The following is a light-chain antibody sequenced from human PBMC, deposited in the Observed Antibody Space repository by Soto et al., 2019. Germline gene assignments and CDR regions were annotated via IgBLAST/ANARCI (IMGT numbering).Light chain of an antibody. CDR2: RSN. Sequence: QSALTQPPSASGTPGQSITISCSGSTSNIGSNSVFWYQHLPGTAPKLLIYRSNQRASGVPDRFSGSKSGTSASLAISGLRSEDEADYYCAAWDDSLSGQVFGGGTKLTVL. V-gene: IGLV1-47*01. J-gene: IGLJ2*01. CDR3: AAWDDSLSGQV. CDR1: TSNIGSNS.